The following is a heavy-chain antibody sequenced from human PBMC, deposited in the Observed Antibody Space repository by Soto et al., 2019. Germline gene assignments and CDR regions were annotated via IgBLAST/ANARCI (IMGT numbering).Heavy chain of an antibody. Sequence: GGSLRLSCAASGFTFSDYYMSWIRQAPGKGLEWISYISSGGSSIYYADSVKGRFTISRDNAKNSLYLQINSLRAEDTAVYYYAGEGIQLWLHAFDIWGQGTMVTVSS. D-gene: IGHD5-18*01. CDR2: ISSGGSSI. CDR1: GFTFSDYY. V-gene: IGHV3-11*01. J-gene: IGHJ3*02. CDR3: AGEGIQLWLHAFDI.